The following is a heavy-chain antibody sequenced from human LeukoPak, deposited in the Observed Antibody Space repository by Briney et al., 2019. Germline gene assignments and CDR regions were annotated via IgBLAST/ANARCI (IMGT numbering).Heavy chain of an antibody. CDR3: ARWGIAAAGTSGYMDV. V-gene: IGHV4-61*02. CDR2: IYTSGST. Sequence: SQTLSLTCTVSGGSISSGSYYWSWIRQPAGKGLEWIGRIYTSGSTNYNPSLKSRVTISVDTSKNQFSLKLSSVTAADTAVYYCARWGIAAAGTSGYMDVWGKGTTVTVSS. CDR1: GGSISSGSYY. J-gene: IGHJ6*03. D-gene: IGHD6-13*01.